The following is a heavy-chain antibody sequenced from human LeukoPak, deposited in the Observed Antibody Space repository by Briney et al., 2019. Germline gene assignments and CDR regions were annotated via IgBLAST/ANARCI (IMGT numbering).Heavy chain of an antibody. CDR1: GGSISSSY. V-gene: IGHV4-59*01. J-gene: IGHJ4*02. CDR2: IYYRGST. D-gene: IGHD1-26*01. Sequence: PSEILSLTCTVSGGSISSSYWSWIRQPPGKGLEWIGYIYYRGSTDYNPSLKSRVTISVDTSKNQFSLKLSSVTAADTAVYYCARDVTYYTYWGQGTLVTVSS. CDR3: ARDVTYYTY.